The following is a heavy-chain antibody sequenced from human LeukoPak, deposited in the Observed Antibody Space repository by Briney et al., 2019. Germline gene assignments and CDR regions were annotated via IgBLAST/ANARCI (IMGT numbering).Heavy chain of an antibody. CDR3: ATVLGGSYYGGFDY. CDR1: GYTLTELS. CDR2: FDPEDGET. D-gene: IGHD1-26*01. V-gene: IGHV1-24*01. J-gene: IGHJ4*02. Sequence: GASVKVSCKVSGYTLTELSMHWVRQAPGKGLEWMGGFDPEDGETIYAQKFQGRVTVTEDTSTDTAYMELSSLRSEDTAVYYCATVLGGSYYGGFDYWGQGTLVTVSS.